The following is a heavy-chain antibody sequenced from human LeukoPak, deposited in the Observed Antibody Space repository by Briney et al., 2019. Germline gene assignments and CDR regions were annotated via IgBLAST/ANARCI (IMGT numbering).Heavy chain of an antibody. D-gene: IGHD1-26*01. J-gene: IGHJ4*02. Sequence: SETLSLTCTVSGVSVGSAGYYWSWIRQPPGGGLEWIGYIYYISNTNYNPSLKSRVTMSVNPSENQFPLKLNSVTAADTAMYYCARTQSQSGSYRYYFGFWGQGTLVTVSS. V-gene: IGHV4-61*08. CDR1: GVSVGSAGYY. CDR2: IYYISNT. CDR3: ARTQSQSGSYRYYFGF.